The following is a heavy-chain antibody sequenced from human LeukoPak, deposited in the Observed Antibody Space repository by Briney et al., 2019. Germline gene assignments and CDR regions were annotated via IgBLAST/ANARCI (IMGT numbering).Heavy chain of an antibody. Sequence: SETLSLTCTVSGGSISSYYWSWIRQPPGKGLGWIGYISYSGSANYNPSLKSRVTISVDTSENQFSLRLSSVTAADTAVYYCARAKYYYGSGSPYYFDYWGQGTLVTVSS. CDR3: ARAKYYYGSGSPYYFDY. J-gene: IGHJ4*02. D-gene: IGHD3-10*01. V-gene: IGHV4-59*01. CDR1: GGSISSYY. CDR2: ISYSGSA.